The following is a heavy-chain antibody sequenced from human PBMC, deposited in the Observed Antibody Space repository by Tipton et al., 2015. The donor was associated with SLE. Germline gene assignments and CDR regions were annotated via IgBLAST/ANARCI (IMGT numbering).Heavy chain of an antibody. V-gene: IGHV4-39*07. Sequence: TLSLTCTVSGGSISNSIYYWNWIRQPPGRGLEWIGTIFYTGSTYYKSSLKSRVTISVDTSKNQFSLHLSSVTAADTAVYYCARESWRGAQIGLDVGGKGPPVTVSS. CDR3: ARESWRGAQIGLDV. J-gene: IGHJ6*04. CDR1: GGSISNSIYY. D-gene: IGHD2-21*01. CDR2: IFYTGST.